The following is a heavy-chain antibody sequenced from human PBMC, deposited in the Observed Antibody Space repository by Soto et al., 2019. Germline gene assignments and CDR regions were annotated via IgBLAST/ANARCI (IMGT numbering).Heavy chain of an antibody. D-gene: IGHD2-15*01. CDR2: ISSSSSYI. CDR3: ARPRYCTGGSCFFDY. CDR1: GFTFSSYS. Sequence: GGSLRLSCAASGFTFSSYSMNWVRQAPGKGLEWVSSISSSSSYIYYADSVKGRFTISRDNAKNSLYLQMNSLRVEDTAVYYCARPRYCTGGSCFFDYWGQGTLVTVSS. J-gene: IGHJ4*02. V-gene: IGHV3-21*01.